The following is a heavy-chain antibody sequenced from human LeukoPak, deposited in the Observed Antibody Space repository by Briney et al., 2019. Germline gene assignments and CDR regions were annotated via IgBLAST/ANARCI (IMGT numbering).Heavy chain of an antibody. CDR1: GCSINNYY. CDR2: ISYGGSN. J-gene: IGHJ4*02. CDR3: TRDRRDGYNYADV. V-gene: IGHV4-59*01. D-gene: IGHD5-24*01. Sequence: PSETLTLTCTVSGCSINNYYWRWIRQPPGKGLEWIGYISYGGSNEYNPYLKSRLTMSADTSKNQFSLKLKSVTPADTAIYYCTRDRRDGYNYADVWGQGTLVTVSS.